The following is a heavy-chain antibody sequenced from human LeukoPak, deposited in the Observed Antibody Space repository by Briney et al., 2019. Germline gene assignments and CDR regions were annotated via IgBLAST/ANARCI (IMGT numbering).Heavy chain of an antibody. V-gene: IGHV3-21*01. CDR3: ASSHGDYYDAFDI. CDR1: GFTFSSYS. J-gene: IGHJ3*02. Sequence: PGGSLRLSCAASGFTFSSYSMNWVRQAPGKGLEWVSSISSSSSYIYYADSVKGRFTISRDNAKNSLYLQMNSLRAEDTAVYYCASSHGDYYDAFDIWGQGTMVTASS. D-gene: IGHD4-17*01. CDR2: ISSSSSYI.